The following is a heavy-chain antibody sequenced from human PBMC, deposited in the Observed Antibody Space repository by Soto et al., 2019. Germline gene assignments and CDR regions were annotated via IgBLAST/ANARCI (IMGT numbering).Heavy chain of an antibody. J-gene: IGHJ4*02. Sequence: AGGSLRLSCVASGFTLSSYALNWVRQAPGRGLEWVSAISGSGGTTYYADSVKGRFTISRDNSKNTLFLQMNSLRAEDAAIYYCAKSPKVISTSFDDWGQGSLVTVSS. D-gene: IGHD3-22*01. CDR3: AKSPKVISTSFDD. CDR1: GFTLSSYA. CDR2: ISGSGGTT. V-gene: IGHV3-23*01.